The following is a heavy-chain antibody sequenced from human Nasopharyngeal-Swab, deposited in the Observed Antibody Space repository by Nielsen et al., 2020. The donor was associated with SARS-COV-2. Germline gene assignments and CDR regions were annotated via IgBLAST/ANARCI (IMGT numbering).Heavy chain of an antibody. Sequence: WIRQPPGKGLEWVSVIYSGGSTYYADSVKGRFTISRDNSKNTLYLQMNSLRAADTAVYYCARERLGYCSSTSCYGGERYYYYYYMDVWGKGTTVTVSS. J-gene: IGHJ6*03. D-gene: IGHD2-2*01. V-gene: IGHV3-53*01. CDR2: IYSGGST. CDR3: ARERLGYCSSTSCYGGERYYYYYYMDV.